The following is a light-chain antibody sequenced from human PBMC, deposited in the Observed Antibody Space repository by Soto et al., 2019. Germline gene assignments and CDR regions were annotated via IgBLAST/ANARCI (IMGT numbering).Light chain of an antibody. J-gene: IGKJ2*01. V-gene: IGKV1-39*01. CDR1: QSISTY. Sequence: DLQMTQSPSSLSASVGDRVTITCRASQSISTYLNWYLQKPGKAPVLLIYAAPRLQSGVPSRFNGSGSGTDFTLTINSLQPEDFATYYCQHSYTTPRTFGQGTKLEIK. CDR3: QHSYTTPRT. CDR2: AAP.